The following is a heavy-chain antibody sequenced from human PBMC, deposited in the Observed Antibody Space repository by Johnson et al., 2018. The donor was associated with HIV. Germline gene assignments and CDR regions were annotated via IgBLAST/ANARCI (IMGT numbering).Heavy chain of an antibody. Sequence: VQLVESGGGVVQPGMSLRVSCAASGFTFSSYAMHWVRQAPGRGLEWVGRIKSKTDGGTTDYAAPVKGRFTISRDDSKNTLYLQMNSLKTEDTAMYYCTTDIATHVVVVTAISDAFDFWGQGTMVTVSS. D-gene: IGHD2-21*02. J-gene: IGHJ3*01. V-gene: IGHV3-15*01. CDR1: GFTFSSYA. CDR2: IKSKTDGGTT. CDR3: TTDIATHVVVVTAISDAFDF.